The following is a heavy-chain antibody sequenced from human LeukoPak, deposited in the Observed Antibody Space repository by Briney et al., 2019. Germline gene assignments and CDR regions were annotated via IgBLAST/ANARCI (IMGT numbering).Heavy chain of an antibody. CDR2: VSSGGGST. CDR1: GFIFSSYA. J-gene: IGHJ4*02. V-gene: IGHV3-23*01. CDR3: AKATREATVASFFGY. Sequence: GGSLRLSCAASGFIFSSYAMIWVRQAPGKGLEWVSSVSSGGGSTYYADSVKGRFTISRDISKSTVYLQMNSLRVEDTAVYYCAKATREATVASFFGYWGQGTLVTVSS. D-gene: IGHD3-10*01.